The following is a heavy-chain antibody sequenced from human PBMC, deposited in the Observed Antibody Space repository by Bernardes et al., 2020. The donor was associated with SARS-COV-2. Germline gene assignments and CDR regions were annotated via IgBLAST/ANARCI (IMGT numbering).Heavy chain of an antibody. Sequence: GGSLRVSCAASGFTFSSYGMHWVRQAPGKGLEWVAVIWYDGSNKYYADSVKGRFTISRDNSKNTLYLQMNSLRAEDTAVYYCARGGVTYYYYYGMDVWGQGTTVTVSS. CDR1: GFTFSSYG. D-gene: IGHD4-4*01. V-gene: IGHV3-33*08. CDR3: ARGGVTYYYYYGMDV. CDR2: IWYDGSNK. J-gene: IGHJ6*02.